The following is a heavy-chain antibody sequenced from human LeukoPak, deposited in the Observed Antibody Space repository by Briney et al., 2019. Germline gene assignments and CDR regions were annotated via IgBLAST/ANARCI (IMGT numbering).Heavy chain of an antibody. CDR3: AAAVNTGRAEHY. CDR2: INNGGTDT. V-gene: IGHV3-23*01. J-gene: IGHJ4*02. Sequence: GGSLRLSCAASGFTFSSYAMTWVRQAPGKGLEWVSSINNGGTDTYYEDSVKGRFNISRDNSKNTLFLHINSLSVEDTAVYYCAAAVNTGRAEHYWGQGTLVTVSS. CDR1: GFTFSSYA. D-gene: IGHD4-17*01.